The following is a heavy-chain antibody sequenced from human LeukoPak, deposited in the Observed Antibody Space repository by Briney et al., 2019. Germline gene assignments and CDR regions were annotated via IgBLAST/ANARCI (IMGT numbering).Heavy chain of an antibody. CDR3: ARQVAVAGKAGLDY. D-gene: IGHD6-19*01. Sequence: PSETLSLTCTVSGGSVSSYYWSWIRQPAGKGLEWIGRIYSSESTNYNPSLKSRVTMSVDTSKNQFSLKLSSMTAADTAVYYCARQVAVAGKAGLDYWGQGTLVTVSS. J-gene: IGHJ4*02. V-gene: IGHV4-4*07. CDR2: IYSSEST. CDR1: GGSVSSYY.